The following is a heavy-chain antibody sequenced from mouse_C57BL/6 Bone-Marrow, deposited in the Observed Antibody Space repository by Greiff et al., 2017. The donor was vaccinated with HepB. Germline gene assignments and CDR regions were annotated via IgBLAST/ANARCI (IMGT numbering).Heavy chain of an antibody. J-gene: IGHJ1*03. CDR3: ARYPYYYGSSYPYFDV. D-gene: IGHD1-1*01. Sequence: EVQRVESGPGLAKPSQTLSLTCSVTGYSITSDYWNWIRKFPGNKLEYMGYISYSGSTYYNPSLKSRISITRDTSKNQYYLQLNSVTTEDTATYYCARYPYYYGSSYPYFDVWGTGTTVTVSS. CDR2: ISYSGST. V-gene: IGHV3-8*01. CDR1: GYSITSDY.